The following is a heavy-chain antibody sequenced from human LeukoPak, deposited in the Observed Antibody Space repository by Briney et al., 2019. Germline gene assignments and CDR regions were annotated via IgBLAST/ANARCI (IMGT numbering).Heavy chain of an antibody. D-gene: IGHD1-26*01. CDR2: IKEDGSEK. J-gene: IGHJ3*02. Sequence: GGSLRLSCAASGFTFSSYWMSWVRQAPGKGLEWVANIKEDGSEKYYVDSVEGRFTISRDNAKNSLYLQMNSLSAEDTAIYFWARDWLVGVPFDAFDIWGQGTMVTVSS. V-gene: IGHV3-7*01. CDR3: ARDWLVGVPFDAFDI. CDR1: GFTFSSYW.